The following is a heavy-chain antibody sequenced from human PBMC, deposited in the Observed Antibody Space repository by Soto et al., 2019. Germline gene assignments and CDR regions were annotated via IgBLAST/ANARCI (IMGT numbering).Heavy chain of an antibody. V-gene: IGHV1-69*01. CDR1: GGAISSYA. J-gene: IGHJ4*02. CDR2: IIPVSGTT. Sequence: QVQLVQSGAEVKKPGSSVKVSCKAIGGAISSYAISWVRQAPGQGLEWMGGIIPVSGTTTYAQKFQARVTITADESTTTAYMELSSLRSEDTAVYYCARGPAVDVGPTYFHYWGQGTPVTVSP. CDR3: ARGPAVDVGPTYFHY. D-gene: IGHD1-26*01.